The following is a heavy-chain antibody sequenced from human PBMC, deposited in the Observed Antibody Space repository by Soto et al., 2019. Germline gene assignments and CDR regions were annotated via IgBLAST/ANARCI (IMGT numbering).Heavy chain of an antibody. CDR1: GYTFTSYG. CDR3: ARGSNWNDVGYYYGMDV. D-gene: IGHD1-1*01. Sequence: ASVKVSCKASGYTFTSYGISWVRQAPGQGLEWMGWISAYNGNTNYAQKLQGRVTMTTDTSTSTAYMELRSPRSDDTAVYYCARGSNWNDVGYYYGMDVWGQGTTVTVSS. V-gene: IGHV1-18*01. J-gene: IGHJ6*02. CDR2: ISAYNGNT.